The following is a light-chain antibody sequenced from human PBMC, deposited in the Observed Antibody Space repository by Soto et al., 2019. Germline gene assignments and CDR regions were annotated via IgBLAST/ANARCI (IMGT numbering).Light chain of an antibody. CDR3: QSYDSSLSGVV. Sequence: QSVVTQPPSVSGAPGQRVTLSCTGSSSSIGAGYDVHWYQQLPGTAPKLLLYGNNNRPSGVPDRFSGSKSGTSASLAITGLQAQDEADSYCQSYDSSLSGVVFGGGTKLTVL. CDR2: GNN. V-gene: IGLV1-40*01. J-gene: IGLJ2*01. CDR1: SSSIGAGYD.